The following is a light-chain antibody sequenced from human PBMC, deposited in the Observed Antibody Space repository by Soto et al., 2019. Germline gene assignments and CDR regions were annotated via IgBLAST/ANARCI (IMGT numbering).Light chain of an antibody. Sequence: EVVMTQSPATLSVSPGEGVTLSCRASRSVGESLAWYQQKPGQSPRLLIYGSSNRATGIPDRFSGSGSGTDFTLTITRLEPEDFAVYYCQQYGGSPRTFGRGTKVDIK. J-gene: IGKJ1*01. V-gene: IGKV3-20*01. CDR2: GSS. CDR1: RSVGES. CDR3: QQYGGSPRT.